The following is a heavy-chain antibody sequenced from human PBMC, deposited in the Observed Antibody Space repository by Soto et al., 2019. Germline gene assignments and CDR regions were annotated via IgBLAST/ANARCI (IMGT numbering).Heavy chain of an antibody. CDR3: ARSLSGWYVNY. J-gene: IGHJ4*02. CDR2: ISSSSSTI. CDR1: GFTFSSYS. D-gene: IGHD6-19*01. V-gene: IGHV3-48*01. Sequence: GGSLRLSCAASGFTFSSYSMNWVRRAPGKGLEWVSYISSSSSTIYYADSVKGRFTISRDNAKNALYLQMNSLRAEDTAVYYCARSLSGWYVNYWGQGTLVTVSS.